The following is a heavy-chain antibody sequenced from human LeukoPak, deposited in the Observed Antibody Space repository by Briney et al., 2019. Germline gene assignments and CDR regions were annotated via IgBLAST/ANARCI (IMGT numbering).Heavy chain of an antibody. J-gene: IGHJ3*02. CDR1: GYSFTSYW. D-gene: IGHD2-15*01. V-gene: IGHV5-51*01. Sequence: GESLKISCKGSGYSFTSYWIGWVRQMPGKGLEWMGIIYPGDSDTRYSPSFQGQVTISADKSISTAYLQWSSLKASDTAMYYCARACSGGSCTEAFDIWGQGTMVTVSS. CDR3: ARACSGGSCTEAFDI. CDR2: IYPGDSDT.